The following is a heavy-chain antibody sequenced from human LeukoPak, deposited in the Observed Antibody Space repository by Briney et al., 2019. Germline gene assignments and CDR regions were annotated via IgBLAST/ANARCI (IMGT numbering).Heavy chain of an antibody. CDR3: ARVLREWLLFGWFDP. J-gene: IGHJ5*02. V-gene: IGHV1-69*13. CDR2: IIPIFGTA. D-gene: IGHD3-3*01. CDR1: GGTFSSYA. Sequence: SVKVSCKASGGTFSSYAISWVRQAPGQGLEWMGGIIPIFGTANYAQKFQGRVTITADESTSTAYMELSSLRSEDTAVYYCARVLREWLLFGWFDPRGQGTLVTVSS.